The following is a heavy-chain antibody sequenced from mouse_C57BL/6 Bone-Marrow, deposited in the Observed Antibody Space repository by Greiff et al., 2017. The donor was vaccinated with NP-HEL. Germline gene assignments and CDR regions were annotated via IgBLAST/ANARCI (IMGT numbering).Heavy chain of an antibody. D-gene: IGHD2-4*01. CDR3: ARSIYDDYADDPFYGMDY. CDR1: GFTFTDDY. J-gene: IGHJ4*01. CDR2: LRNKANGYTI. Sequence: EVKLMESGGGLVQPGGSLSLSCAASGFTFTDDYMSWVRQPPGKALEWVGFLRNKANGYTIEYRASVKGRFTISRDNSQSILCIQMNALRAEDSATYYCARSIYDDYADDPFYGMDYWGQGTSVTVSS. V-gene: IGHV7-3*01.